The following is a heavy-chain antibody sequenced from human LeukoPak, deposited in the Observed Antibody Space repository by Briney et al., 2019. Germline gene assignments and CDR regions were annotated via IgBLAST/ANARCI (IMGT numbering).Heavy chain of an antibody. J-gene: IGHJ4*02. CDR1: GFTFSNAW. Sequence: GGSLRLSCAAPGFTFSNAWMSWVRQTPGKGLEWVGRIKSKTDGGTTDYAAPVKGRFTISRDDSKNTLYLQMNSLKTEDTAVYYCTTVGLSGYYDRSGYYYFDYWGQGTLVTVSS. CDR2: IKSKTDGGTT. V-gene: IGHV3-15*01. D-gene: IGHD3-22*01. CDR3: TTVGLSGYYDRSGYYYFDY.